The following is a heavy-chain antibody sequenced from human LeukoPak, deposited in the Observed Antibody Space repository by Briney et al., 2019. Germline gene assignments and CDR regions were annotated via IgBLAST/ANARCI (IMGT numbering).Heavy chain of an antibody. CDR2: IYYSGST. CDR1: GGSISSGDYY. D-gene: IGHD3-10*01. CDR3: AKDPRLWFGEYPHGDY. Sequence: SETLSLTCTVSGGSISSGDYYWSWIRQPPGKGLEWIGYIYYSGSTYYNPSLKSRVTISVDTSKNQFSLKLSSVTAADTAVYYCAKDPRLWFGEYPHGDYWGQGTLVTVSS. V-gene: IGHV4-30-4*08. J-gene: IGHJ4*02.